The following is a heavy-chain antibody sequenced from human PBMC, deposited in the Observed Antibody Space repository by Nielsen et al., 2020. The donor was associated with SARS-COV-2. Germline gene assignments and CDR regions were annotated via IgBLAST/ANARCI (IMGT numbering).Heavy chain of an antibody. CDR1: GFTFSSYW. V-gene: IGHV3-7*01. D-gene: IGHD1-1*01. Sequence: GESLKISCAASGFTFSSYWMSWVRQAPGKGLEWVANIKQDGSEKYYVDSVKGQFTISRDNAKNSLYLQMNSLRAEDTAVYYCASNEPSYYYYYGMDVWGQGTTVTVSS. J-gene: IGHJ6*02. CDR3: ASNEPSYYYYYGMDV. CDR2: IKQDGSEK.